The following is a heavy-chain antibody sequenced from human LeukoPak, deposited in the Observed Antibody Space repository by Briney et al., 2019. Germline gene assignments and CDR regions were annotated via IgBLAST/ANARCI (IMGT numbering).Heavy chain of an antibody. J-gene: IGHJ6*02. CDR2: ISSSSSYI. CDR1: GFNVFNNY. V-gene: IGHV3-21*04. CDR3: ARHSGVRGYYYGMDV. D-gene: IGHD3-10*01. Sequence: NPGGSLRLSCAASGFNVFNNYVNWVRQAPGKGLEWVSSISSSSSYIYYADSVKGRFTISRDNAKNSLYLQMNSLRAEDTAVYYCARHSGVRGYYYGMDVWGQGTTVTVSS.